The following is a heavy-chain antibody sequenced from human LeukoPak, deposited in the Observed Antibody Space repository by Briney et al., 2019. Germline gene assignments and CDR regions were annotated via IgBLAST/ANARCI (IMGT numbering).Heavy chain of an antibody. CDR3: ARDSGGIVVVPAAPTHYYGMDV. D-gene: IGHD2-2*01. J-gene: IGHJ6*02. CDR2: XXXXXXXA. CDR1: GGTFSSYA. Sequence: GASVKVSCKASGGTFSSYAISWVRQAPGQGLEWXXXXXXXXXXANYAQKFQGRVTITADXSTSTAYMELSSLRSEDTAVYYCARDSGGIVVVPAAPTHYYGMDVWGQGTTVTVSS. V-gene: IGHV1-69*13.